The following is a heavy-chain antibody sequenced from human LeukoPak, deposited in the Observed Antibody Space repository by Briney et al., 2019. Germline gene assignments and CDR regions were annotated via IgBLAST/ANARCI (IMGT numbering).Heavy chain of an antibody. D-gene: IGHD6-13*01. J-gene: IGHJ4*02. Sequence: SETLSLTWTVSGDSIISYYWSWIRQPAGKGLEWIGRIYTSGSTNYNPSLKSRVTMSVDTSKNQFSLNLNSVAAADTAVYYCARGNSSSWYPYFNYWGQGTLVTVSS. CDR2: IYTSGST. CDR3: ARGNSSSWYPYFNY. CDR1: GDSIISYY. V-gene: IGHV4-4*07.